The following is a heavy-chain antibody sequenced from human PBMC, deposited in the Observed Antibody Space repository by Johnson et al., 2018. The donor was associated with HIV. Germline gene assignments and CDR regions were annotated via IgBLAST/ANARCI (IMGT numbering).Heavy chain of an antibody. CDR2: IRYDGSNK. J-gene: IGHJ3*02. Sequence: QVQLVESGGGVVQPGRSLRLSCAASGFTFSSYAMHWVRQAPGKGLEWVAFIRYDGSNKYYADSVKGRFTISRDNSKNTLYLQMNSLRAEDTAVYYCARVARHDGWWFDAFNIWGQGTTVTVSS. D-gene: IGHD2-15*01. CDR3: ARVARHDGWWFDAFNI. CDR1: GFTFSSYA. V-gene: IGHV3-30*02.